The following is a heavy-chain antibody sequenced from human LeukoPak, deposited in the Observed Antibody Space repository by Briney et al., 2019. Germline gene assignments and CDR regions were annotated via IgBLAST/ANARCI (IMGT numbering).Heavy chain of an antibody. CDR1: GFTFSSYW. Sequence: GGSLRLSCAAPGFTFSSYWMSWVRQAPGKGLEWVANIKQDGSEKYYVDSVKGRFTISRDNAKNSLYLQMNSLRAEDTAVYYCARRRGDYDFWSGYENWFDPWGQGTLVTVSS. CDR3: ARRRGDYDFWSGYENWFDP. V-gene: IGHV3-7*01. J-gene: IGHJ5*02. D-gene: IGHD3-3*01. CDR2: IKQDGSEK.